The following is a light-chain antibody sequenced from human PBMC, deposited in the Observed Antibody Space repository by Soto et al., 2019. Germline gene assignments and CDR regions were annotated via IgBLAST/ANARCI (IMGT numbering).Light chain of an antibody. Sequence: QSALTQPASVSGSPGQSITISCTGTSSDVGGYNYVSWYQHHPGKAPRLMIYEVSNRPSGVSDRFSGSKSGNTASLTISGLLAEDEADYYCSSYTSSSTDVFGTGTKLTVL. CDR2: EVS. J-gene: IGLJ1*01. CDR1: SSDVGGYNY. V-gene: IGLV2-14*01. CDR3: SSYTSSSTDV.